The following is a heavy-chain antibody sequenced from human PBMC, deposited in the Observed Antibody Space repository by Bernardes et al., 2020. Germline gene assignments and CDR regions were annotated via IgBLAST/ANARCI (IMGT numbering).Heavy chain of an antibody. D-gene: IGHD1-26*01. CDR2: ISGNGGST. Sequence: GSLRLSCAASGFPFRSYAMTWVRQAPGKGLEWVSGISGNGGSTYYADSVKGRFTISRDNSKNTLYLQMNSLRAEDTAVYYCAKGGSGSYYDVDYWGQGTLVIVSS. CDR3: AKGGSGSYYDVDY. J-gene: IGHJ4*02. V-gene: IGHV3-23*01. CDR1: GFPFRSYA.